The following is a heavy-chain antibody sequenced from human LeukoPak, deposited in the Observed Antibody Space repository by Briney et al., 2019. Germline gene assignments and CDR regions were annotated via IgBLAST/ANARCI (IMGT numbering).Heavy chain of an antibody. CDR3: ARDYEPQLGSGYDYVDYSNWFDP. CDR1: GYTFTSYA. D-gene: IGHD5-12*01. V-gene: IGHV1-3*01. CDR2: INAGNGNT. J-gene: IGHJ5*02. Sequence: ASVKVSCKASGYTFTSYAMHWVRQAPGQRLEWMGWINAGNGNTKYSQKFQGRVTITRDTSASTAYMELSSLRSEDTAVCYCARDYEPQLGSGYDYVDYSNWFDPWGQGTLVTVSS.